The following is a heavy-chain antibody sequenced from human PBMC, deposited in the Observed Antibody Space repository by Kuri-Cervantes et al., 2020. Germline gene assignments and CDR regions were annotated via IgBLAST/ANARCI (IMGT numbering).Heavy chain of an antibody. Sequence: GGSLRLSCAASGFIFTNYGLHWVRQAPGKGLEWVSYISSSSSTIYYADSVKGRFTISRDNAKNSLYLQMNSLRAEDTAVYYCARDESYYDSSGYYPYWYFDLWGRGTLVTVSS. V-gene: IGHV3-48*01. D-gene: IGHD3-22*01. J-gene: IGHJ2*01. CDR3: ARDESYYDSSGYYPYWYFDL. CDR1: GFIFTNYG. CDR2: ISSSSSTI.